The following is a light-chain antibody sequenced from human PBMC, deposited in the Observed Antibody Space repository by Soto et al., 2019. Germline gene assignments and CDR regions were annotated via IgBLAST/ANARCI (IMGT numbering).Light chain of an antibody. CDR2: EVS. Sequence: LTQPTSVSGSPGQSITISCTGTSSDVGGYNYVSWYQQHPGKAPKLMIYEVSNRPSGVSNRFSGSKSGNTASLTISGLQAEDEADYYCSSYTSSSTPYVFGTGTKVTVL. V-gene: IGLV2-14*01. CDR1: SSDVGGYNY. CDR3: SSYTSSSTPYV. J-gene: IGLJ1*01.